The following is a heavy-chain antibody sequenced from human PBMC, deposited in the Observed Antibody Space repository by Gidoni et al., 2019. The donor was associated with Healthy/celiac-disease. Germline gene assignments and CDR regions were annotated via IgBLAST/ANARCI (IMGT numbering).Heavy chain of an antibody. V-gene: IGHV1-69*06. D-gene: IGHD2-15*01. Sequence: QVQLVQSGAAVKQPGSSGKVSCRAYGGTFSSDAISWVRQAPGQGLEWMGVIIPIFGTATYAQKFQGRVTITADKSTSTAYMELSSLRSEDTAVYYCARVDGGSSNDYWGQGTLVTVSS. CDR2: IIPIFGTA. CDR1: GGTFSSDA. CDR3: ARVDGGSSNDY. J-gene: IGHJ4*02.